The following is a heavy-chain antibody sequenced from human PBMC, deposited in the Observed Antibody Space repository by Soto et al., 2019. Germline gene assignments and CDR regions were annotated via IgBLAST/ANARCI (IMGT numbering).Heavy chain of an antibody. CDR3: ARLPVTAAPHSDSPLQFDP. Sequence: QVQLVQSGAEVKKPGSSGKVSCKASGGTFSSYAISWVQQAPGQGLEWMGGIIPIFGTANYAQKFQGRVTITADESTSTAYMELSSLRSEDTAVYYCARLPVTAAPHSDSPLQFDPWGQGTLVTVSS. CDR1: GGTFSSYA. CDR2: IIPIFGTA. D-gene: IGHD2-2*01. J-gene: IGHJ5*02. V-gene: IGHV1-69*01.